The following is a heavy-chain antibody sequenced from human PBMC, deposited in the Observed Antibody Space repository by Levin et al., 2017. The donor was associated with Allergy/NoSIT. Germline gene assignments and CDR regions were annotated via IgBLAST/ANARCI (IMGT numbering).Heavy chain of an antibody. CDR3: ARDADYTSHYSIFDY. V-gene: IGHV3-33*01. Sequence: GESLKISCAASGFTFSSFGIHWVRQAPGKGLEWVAVMWADGTSKNYADSVMGRFIVSRDVSKNTVYLQMSSLRAEDTALYYCARDADYTSHYSIFDYWGQGTLVTVSS. CDR2: MWADGTSK. D-gene: IGHD3-3*01. J-gene: IGHJ4*02. CDR1: GFTFSSFG.